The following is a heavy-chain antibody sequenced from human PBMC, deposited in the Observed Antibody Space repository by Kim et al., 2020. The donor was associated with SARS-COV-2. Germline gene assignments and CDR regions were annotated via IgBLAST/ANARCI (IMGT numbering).Heavy chain of an antibody. CDR1: GFSFSTYT. CDR3: ARDRDYYDSSGYWGFDP. Sequence: GGSLRRSCAASGFSFSTYTMNWVRQAPGNGLEWVSCISSSSSYIYYADSVTGRFTISRDNAKNSLYLQMNSLRAEDTAVYYCARDRDYYDSSGYWGFDPWGQGTLVTVSS. D-gene: IGHD3-22*01. V-gene: IGHV3-21*01. J-gene: IGHJ5*02. CDR2: ISSSSSYI.